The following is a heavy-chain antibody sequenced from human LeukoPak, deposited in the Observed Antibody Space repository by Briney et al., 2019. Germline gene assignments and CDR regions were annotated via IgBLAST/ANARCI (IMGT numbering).Heavy chain of an antibody. V-gene: IGHV3-15*01. D-gene: IGHD3-3*01. CDR1: GFTFSNAW. Sequence: PGGSLRLSCAASGFTFSNAWMSWVRRAPGKGLEWVGRIKSKTDGGTTDYAAPVKGRFTISRDDSKNTLYLEMYSLKTEDTAMYYCMYFWSGSSLVDYWGQGTLVTVSS. CDR3: MYFWSGSSLVDY. CDR2: IKSKTDGGTT. J-gene: IGHJ4*02.